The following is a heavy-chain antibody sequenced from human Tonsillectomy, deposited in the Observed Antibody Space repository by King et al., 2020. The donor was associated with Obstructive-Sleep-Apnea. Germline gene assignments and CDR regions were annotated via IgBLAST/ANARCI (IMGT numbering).Heavy chain of an antibody. J-gene: IGHJ6*02. V-gene: IGHV3-66*01. D-gene: IGHD3-10*01. CDR2: IYSGGST. Sequence: QLVQSGGGLVQPGGSLRLSCAASGFTVSSNYMSWVRQAPGKGLEWVSVIYSGGSTYYADSVKGRFTISRDNSKNTLYLQMNSLGAEDTAVYYCARDRYYYGSGSYYNGYYYGMDVWGQGTTVTVSS. CDR3: ARDRYYYGSGSYYNGYYYGMDV. CDR1: GFTVSSNY.